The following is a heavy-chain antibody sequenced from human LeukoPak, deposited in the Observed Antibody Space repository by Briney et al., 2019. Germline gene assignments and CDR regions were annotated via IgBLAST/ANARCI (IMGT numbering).Heavy chain of an antibody. V-gene: IGHV3-23*01. J-gene: IGHJ4*02. CDR2: ISGSGGST. Sequence: GGSLRLSCAASGFTFSSYAMSWVRQAPGKGLEWVSAISGSGGSTYYADSVKGRFTISRDNSKSTLYLQMNSLRAEDTAVYYCAKGAGGSCYSPTDYWGQGTLVTVSS. CDR3: AKGAGGSCYSPTDY. D-gene: IGHD2-21*01. CDR1: GFTFSSYA.